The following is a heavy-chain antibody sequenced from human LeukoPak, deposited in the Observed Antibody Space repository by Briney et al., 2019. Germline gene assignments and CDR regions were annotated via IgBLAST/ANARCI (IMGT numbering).Heavy chain of an antibody. J-gene: IGHJ4*02. D-gene: IGHD5-12*01. CDR3: ARLSGYHFDY. CDR2: ISPSGRT. V-gene: IGHV4-34*01. Sequence: SETLSLTCGVYSGSLSDKCWSWIRQPPGKGLEWIGEISPSGRTNYNPSLKSRVTMSIDTSKNQFSLKLSSVTAADTAVYYCARLSGYHFDYWGQGALVTVSS. CDR1: SGSLSDKC.